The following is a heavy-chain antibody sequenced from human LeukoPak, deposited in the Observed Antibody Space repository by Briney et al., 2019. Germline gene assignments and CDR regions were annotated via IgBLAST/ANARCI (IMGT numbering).Heavy chain of an antibody. CDR3: ARDEGPGDYDFWSGYPESVRLLDP. V-gene: IGHV1-69*13. CDR1: GGTFSSYA. D-gene: IGHD3-3*01. CDR2: IIPIFGTA. Sequence: GASVKVSCKAPGGTFSSYAISWVRQAPGQGLEWMGGIIPIFGTANYAQKFQGRVTITADESTSTAYMELSSLRSEDTAVYYCARDEGPGDYDFWSGYPESVRLLDPWGQGTLVTVSS. J-gene: IGHJ5*02.